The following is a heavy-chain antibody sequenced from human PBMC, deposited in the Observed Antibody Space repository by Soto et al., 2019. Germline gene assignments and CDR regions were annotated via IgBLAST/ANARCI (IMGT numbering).Heavy chain of an antibody. CDR1: GFTFSSHS. V-gene: IGHV3-21*01. J-gene: IGHJ4*02. CDR3: ARDDGAARPDSLDY. D-gene: IGHD6-6*01. CDR2: ISSASTYI. Sequence: GGSLRLSCAASGFTFSSHSMSWVRQAPGKGLEWVSSISSASTYIYYADAVKGRFTISRDNAKNTLFLEMNRLRVEDTAVYFCARDDGAARPDSLDYWGQGTLVTVSS.